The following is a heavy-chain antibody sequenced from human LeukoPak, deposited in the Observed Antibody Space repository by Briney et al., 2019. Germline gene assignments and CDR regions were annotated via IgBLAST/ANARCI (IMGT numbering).Heavy chain of an antibody. CDR2: INHSGST. J-gene: IGHJ4*02. Sequence: SETLSLTCAVYGGSFSGYYWSWIRQPPGKGLEWIGEINHSGSTNYNPSLKSRVTISVDTSKNQFSLKLSSVTAADTAVYDCARANRHRGAAVVPAASGYWGQGTLVTVSS. D-gene: IGHD2-2*01. V-gene: IGHV4-34*01. CDR3: ARANRHRGAAVVPAASGY. CDR1: GGSFSGYY.